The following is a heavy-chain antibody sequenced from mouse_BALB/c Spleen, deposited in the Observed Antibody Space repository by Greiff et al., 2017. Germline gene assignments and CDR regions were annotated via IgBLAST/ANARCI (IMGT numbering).Heavy chain of an antibody. CDR3: ARGRRYDGYAMDY. Sequence: EVMLVESGGGLVKPGGSLKLSCAASGFTFSDYYMYWVRQTPEKRLEWVATISDGGSYTYYPDSVKGRFTISRDNAKNNLYLQMSSLKSEDTAMYYCARGRRYDGYAMDYWGQGTSVTVSS. J-gene: IGHJ4*01. CDR2: ISDGGSYT. V-gene: IGHV5-4*02. CDR1: GFTFSDYY. D-gene: IGHD2-14*01.